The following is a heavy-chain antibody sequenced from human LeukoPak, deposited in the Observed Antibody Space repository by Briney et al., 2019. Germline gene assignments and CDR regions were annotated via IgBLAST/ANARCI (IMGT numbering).Heavy chain of an antibody. D-gene: IGHD4-23*01. J-gene: IGHJ4*02. CDR3: ARGTYGGSYHFDY. V-gene: IGHV3-53*01. CDR1: GFTVSSNY. CDR2: IYSGGST. Sequence: PGGSLRLSCAASGFTVSSNYMSWVRQAPGKGLEWVSVIYSGGSTYYADSVKGRFTISRDNSKNTLYLQMNSLRAEDTAVYYCARGTYGGSYHFDYWGQGTLVTVSS.